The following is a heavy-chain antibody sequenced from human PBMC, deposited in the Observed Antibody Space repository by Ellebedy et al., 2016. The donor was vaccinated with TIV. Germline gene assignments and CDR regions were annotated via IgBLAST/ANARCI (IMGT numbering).Heavy chain of an antibody. D-gene: IGHD3-10*01. Sequence: AASVKVSCKASGGTVSGNVITWVRQAPGQGLEWMGGIIPLFGTANYAQKFQGRATITADEFTNTAYMELSSLRSEDTAVYYCASDSSRMIRGVMKGWFDPWGQGTLVTVSS. V-gene: IGHV1-69*13. CDR3: ASDSSRMIRGVMKGWFDP. CDR2: IIPLFGTA. J-gene: IGHJ5*02. CDR1: GGTVSGNV.